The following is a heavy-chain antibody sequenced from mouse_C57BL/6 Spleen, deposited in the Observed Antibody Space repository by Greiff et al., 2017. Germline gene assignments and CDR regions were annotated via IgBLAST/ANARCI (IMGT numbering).Heavy chain of an antibody. Sequence: EVQLQQSGPELVKPGASVKIPCKASGYTFTDYNMDWVKQSHGKSLEWIGDINPNNGGTIYNQKFKGKATLTVDKSSSTAYMELRSLTSEDTAVYYCARSPYSNYDGYAMDYWGQGTSVTVSS. CDR2: INPNNGGT. J-gene: IGHJ4*01. D-gene: IGHD2-5*01. CDR1: GYTFTDYN. V-gene: IGHV1-18*01. CDR3: ARSPYSNYDGYAMDY.